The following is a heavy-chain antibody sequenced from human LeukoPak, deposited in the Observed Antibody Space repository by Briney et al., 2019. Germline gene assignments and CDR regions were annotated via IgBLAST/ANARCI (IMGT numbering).Heavy chain of an antibody. Sequence: GGSLRLSCAASGFTFSSYWMSWVRQAPGKGLEWVANIKQDGSEKYYVDSVKGRFTISRDNAKNSLYLQMNSLRAEDTAVYYCARLVVRGCSSASCLPLVGFDYWGQGTLVTVSS. CDR1: GFTFSSYW. D-gene: IGHD2-2*01. CDR3: ARLVVRGCSSASCLPLVGFDY. V-gene: IGHV3-7*01. J-gene: IGHJ4*02. CDR2: IKQDGSEK.